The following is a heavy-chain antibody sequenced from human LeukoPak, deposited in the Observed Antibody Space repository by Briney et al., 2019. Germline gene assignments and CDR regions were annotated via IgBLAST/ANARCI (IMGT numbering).Heavy chain of an antibody. CDR2: ISSSGSTT. D-gene: IGHD6-19*01. CDR1: GFTFSSYE. V-gene: IGHV3-48*03. J-gene: IGHJ4*02. Sequence: PGGSLRLSCAASGFTFSSYEMNWVRQAPGKGLEWVSYISSSGSTTHYADSVKGRFTISRDNAKNSLYLQMNSLRAEDTAVYYCAKNRHTYSSGPDYWGQGTLLTVSS. CDR3: AKNRHTYSSGPDY.